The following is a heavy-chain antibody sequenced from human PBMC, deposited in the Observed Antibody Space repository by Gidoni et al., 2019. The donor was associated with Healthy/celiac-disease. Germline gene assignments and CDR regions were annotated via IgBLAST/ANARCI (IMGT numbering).Heavy chain of an antibody. J-gene: IGHJ4*02. CDR1: GYTFTSYD. Sequence: QVQLVQSGAEVKKPGASVKVSCKASGYTFTSYDINWVRQATVQGFEWMGWMNLNSVNTGYAQKFQGRVTMTRNTSKSTAYMELSSLRSEDTAVYYCARGGWGIQLCDYWGQGTLVTVSS. D-gene: IGHD5-18*01. V-gene: IGHV1-8*01. CDR3: ARGGWGIQLCDY. CDR2: MNLNSVNT.